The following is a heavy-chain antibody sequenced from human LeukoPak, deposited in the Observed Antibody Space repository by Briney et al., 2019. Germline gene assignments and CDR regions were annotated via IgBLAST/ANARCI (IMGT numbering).Heavy chain of an antibody. CDR1: EFSVGSNY. V-gene: IGHV3-66*01. CDR2: IYSGGST. CDR3: AKKMGGLAGSFDY. J-gene: IGHJ4*01. Sequence: GGSLRLSCAASEFSVGSNYMTWVRQAPGKGLEWVSLIYSGGSTYYADSVKGRFTISRDNSKNTLYLQMNSLRAEDTAVYYCAKKMGGLAGSFDYWGHGTLVTVSS. D-gene: IGHD3/OR15-3a*01.